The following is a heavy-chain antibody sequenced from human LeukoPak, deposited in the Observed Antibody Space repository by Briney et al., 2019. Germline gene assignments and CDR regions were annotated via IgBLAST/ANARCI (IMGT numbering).Heavy chain of an antibody. CDR1: GGTLSSYA. V-gene: IGHV1-69*04. D-gene: IGHD2-8*01. Sequence: SVKVSCKASGGTLSSYAISWVRQAPGQGLEWMGRIIPILGIANYAQKFQGRVTITADESTSTAYMELSSLRSEDTAVYYCARDGQWLDYMDVWGKGTTVTVSS. J-gene: IGHJ6*03. CDR2: IIPILGIA. CDR3: ARDGQWLDYMDV.